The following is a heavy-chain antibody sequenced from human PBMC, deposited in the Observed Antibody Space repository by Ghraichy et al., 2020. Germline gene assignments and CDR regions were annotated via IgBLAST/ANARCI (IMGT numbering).Heavy chain of an antibody. D-gene: IGHD2-21*01. CDR2: ISSSGTYI. CDR3: ARACCGGDLDY. CDR1: GFTFSTYS. J-gene: IGHJ4*02. Sequence: GGSLRLSCAASGFTFSTYSVNWVRQAPGKGLEWVSSISSSGTYIYYADSVKGRFTISRDNAKNSLYLQMNSLRADDTAVYYCARACCGGDLDYWGQGTLVTVSS. V-gene: IGHV3-21*01.